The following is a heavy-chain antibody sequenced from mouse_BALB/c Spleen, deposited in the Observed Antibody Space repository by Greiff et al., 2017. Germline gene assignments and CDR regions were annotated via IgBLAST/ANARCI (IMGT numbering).Heavy chain of an antibody. J-gene: IGHJ3*01. CDR2: INSNGGST. D-gene: IGHD1-2*01. CDR3: AAYYGYAWFAY. V-gene: IGHV5-6-3*01. CDR1: GFTFSSYG. Sequence: EVHLVESGGGLVQPGGSLKLSCAASGFTFSSYGMSWVRQTPDKRLELVATINSNGGSTYYPDSVKGRFTISRDNAKNTLYLQMSSLKSEDTAMYYCAAYYGYAWFAYWGQGTLVTVSA.